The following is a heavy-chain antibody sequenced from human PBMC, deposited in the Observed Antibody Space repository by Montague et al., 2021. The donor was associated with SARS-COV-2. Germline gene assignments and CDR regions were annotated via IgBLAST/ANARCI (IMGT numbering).Heavy chain of an antibody. V-gene: IGHV6-1*01. CDR1: GDSVSSHIAA. Sequence: CAISGDSVSSHIAAWNWIRQSPSRGLEWLGRTYYRSKWYNDYVVSVRSRITISPGTSKNQFSLQLNSVTPEDTAVYYCTQERGPGRTTWHYFDYWGQGTLVTVSS. CDR3: TQERGPGRTTWHYFDY. D-gene: IGHD1-14*01. CDR2: TYYRSKWYN. J-gene: IGHJ4*02.